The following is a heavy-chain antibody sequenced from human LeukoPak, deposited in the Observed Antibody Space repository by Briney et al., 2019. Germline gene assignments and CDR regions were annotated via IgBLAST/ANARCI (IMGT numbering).Heavy chain of an antibody. J-gene: IGHJ4*02. D-gene: IGHD3-22*01. CDR2: IYYSGST. CDR1: GGSISSYY. V-gene: IGHV4-59*12. CDR3: ASNPKSSSGYFFDY. Sequence: PSETLSLTCTVSGGSISSYYWSWIRQPPGKGLEWIGYIYYSGSTNYNPSLKSRVTISVDTSKNQFSLKLSSVTAADTAVYYCASNPKSSSGYFFDYWGQGTLVTVSS.